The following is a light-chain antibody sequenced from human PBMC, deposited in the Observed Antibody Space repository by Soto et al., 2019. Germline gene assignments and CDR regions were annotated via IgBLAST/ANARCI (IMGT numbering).Light chain of an antibody. CDR2: EVS. V-gene: IGLV2-8*01. CDR1: SSDVGGYNY. J-gene: IGLJ2*01. CDR3: SSYAGSNNLV. Sequence: QSALTQPPSASGSPGQSVTISCTGTSSDVGGYNYVSWYQQHPGKAPKLMIFEVSKWPSGVPDRFSGSKSGNTASLIVSGLQVEEEADYYCSSYAGSNNLVFGGGTKVTVL.